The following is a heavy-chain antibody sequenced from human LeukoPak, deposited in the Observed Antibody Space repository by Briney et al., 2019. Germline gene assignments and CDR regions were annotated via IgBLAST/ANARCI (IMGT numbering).Heavy chain of an antibody. V-gene: IGHV1-69*04. CDR3: ARGEDAYRIAAAGPLDY. CDR2: IIPILGIA. CDR1: GGTFSSYA. J-gene: IGHJ4*02. Sequence: ASVKVSCKASGGTFSSYAISWVRQAPGQGLEWMGRIIPILGIANYAQKFQGRVTITADKSTSTAYMELSSLRSEDTAVYYCARGEDAYRIAAAGPLDYWGQGTLVTVSS. D-gene: IGHD6-13*01.